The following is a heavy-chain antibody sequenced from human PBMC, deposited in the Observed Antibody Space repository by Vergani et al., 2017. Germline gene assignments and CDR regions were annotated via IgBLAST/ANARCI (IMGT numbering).Heavy chain of an antibody. V-gene: IGHV3-66*01. Sequence: EVQLVESGGGLVQPGGSLRLSCAASGFTVSSNYMSWVRQAPGKGLEWVSVIYSGGSTYYADSVKGRFTISRDNAKNSLYLQMNSLRAEDTAVYYCARVGEGQQLDDAFDIWGQGTMVTVSS. CDR2: IYSGGST. J-gene: IGHJ3*02. CDR1: GFTVSSNY. CDR3: ARVGEGQQLDDAFDI. D-gene: IGHD6-13*01.